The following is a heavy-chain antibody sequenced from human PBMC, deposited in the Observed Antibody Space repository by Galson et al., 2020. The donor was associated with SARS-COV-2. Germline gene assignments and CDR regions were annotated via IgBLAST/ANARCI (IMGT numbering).Heavy chain of an antibody. CDR1: GGSFSGYY. Sequence: SETLSLTCAVYGGSFSGYYWSWIRQPPGKGLEWIGEINHSGSTNYNPSLKSRVTISVDTSKNQFSLKLSSVTAADTAVYYCARANIAAAGNSDYSYYYGMYVWGQGTTFTVSS. V-gene: IGHV4-34*01. J-gene: IGHJ6*02. D-gene: IGHD6-13*01. CDR3: ARANIAAAGNSDYSYYYGMYV. CDR2: INHSGST.